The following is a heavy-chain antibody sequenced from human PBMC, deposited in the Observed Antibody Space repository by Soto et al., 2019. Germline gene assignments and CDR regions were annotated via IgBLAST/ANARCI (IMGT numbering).Heavy chain of an antibody. J-gene: IGHJ4*02. D-gene: IGHD3-9*01. CDR1: GGSFSGYY. Sequence: SETLSLTCAVYGGSFSGYYWSWIRQPPGKGLEWIGEINHSGGTNYNPSLKSRVTISVDTSKNQFSLKLSSVTAEDTAVYYCAREGYDILTGYHNFDYWGQGTLVTVSS. CDR3: AREGYDILTGYHNFDY. V-gene: IGHV4-34*01. CDR2: INHSGGT.